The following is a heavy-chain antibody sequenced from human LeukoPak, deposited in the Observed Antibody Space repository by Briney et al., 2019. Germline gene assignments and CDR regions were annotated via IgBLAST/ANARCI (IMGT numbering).Heavy chain of an antibody. CDR3: AKRDMALYAFYI. CDR1: GFTFSSYA. Sequence: QSGGSLRLSCAASGFTFSSYAMSWVRQAPGKGLEGASAISGSGGSTYYADSVKGRFTISRDNSKNTLYLQMNSLRAEDTAVYYCAKRDMALYAFYIWGQGTMVTVSS. V-gene: IGHV3-23*01. CDR2: ISGSGGST. D-gene: IGHD2-15*01. J-gene: IGHJ3*02.